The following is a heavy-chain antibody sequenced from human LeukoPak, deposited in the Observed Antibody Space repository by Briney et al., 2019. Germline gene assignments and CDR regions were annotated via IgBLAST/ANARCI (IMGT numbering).Heavy chain of an antibody. CDR3: AREEDYYDSSGYYGAWFDP. CDR1: GYTFTGYY. D-gene: IGHD3-22*01. CDR2: INPNSGGT. Sequence: ASMKVSCKASGYTFTGYYMHWVRQAPGQGLEWMGWINPNSGGTNYAQKFQGRVTMTRDTSISTAYMELSRLRSDDTAVYYCAREEDYYDSSGYYGAWFDPWGQGTLVTVSS. J-gene: IGHJ5*02. V-gene: IGHV1-2*02.